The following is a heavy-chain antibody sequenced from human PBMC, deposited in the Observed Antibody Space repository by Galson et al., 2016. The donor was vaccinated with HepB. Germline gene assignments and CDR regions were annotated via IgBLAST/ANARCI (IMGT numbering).Heavy chain of an antibody. D-gene: IGHD2-21*02. CDR3: AREQPLAYCAGDCYGYWYFDL. CDR1: GGSISSGDYY. J-gene: IGHJ2*01. CDR2: IYYSGST. V-gene: IGHV4-31*03. Sequence: TLSLTCTVSGGSISSGDYYWSWIRQHPGKGLEWIGFIYYSGSTFYTPSLKSRVTISVDTSKNQFSLKLSSVTAADTAVYYCAREQPLAYCAGDCYGYWYFDLWGRGTLVTVSS.